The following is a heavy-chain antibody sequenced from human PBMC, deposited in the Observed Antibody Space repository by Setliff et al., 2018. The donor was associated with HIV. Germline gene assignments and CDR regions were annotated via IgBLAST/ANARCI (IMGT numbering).Heavy chain of an antibody. CDR2: ISYNGNYQ. J-gene: IGHJ4*02. CDR3: APHMGIH. V-gene: IGHV3-30*06. Sequence: GGSLRLSCAASGFRFVGFGMHWVRQAPGKGLEWVGLISYNGNYQYYSDSVKGRFSISRDNSNNTLYLQINSLGVEDTAVYFCAPHMGIHWGRGTQVTVSS. D-gene: IGHD1-26*01. CDR1: GFRFVGFG.